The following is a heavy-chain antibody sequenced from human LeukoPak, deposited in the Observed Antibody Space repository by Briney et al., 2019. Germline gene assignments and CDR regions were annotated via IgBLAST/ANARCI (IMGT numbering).Heavy chain of an antibody. CDR2: IYYSGST. CDR3: ARVAYGSGSYYNY. Sequence: SETLSLTCTVSGASISGYYWGWIRQPPGKGLEWIGSIYYSGSTYYNPSLKSRVTISVDTSKNQFSLKLSSVTAADTAVYYCARVAYGSGSYYNYWGQGTLVTVSS. J-gene: IGHJ4*02. D-gene: IGHD3-10*01. CDR1: GASISGYY. V-gene: IGHV4-39*07.